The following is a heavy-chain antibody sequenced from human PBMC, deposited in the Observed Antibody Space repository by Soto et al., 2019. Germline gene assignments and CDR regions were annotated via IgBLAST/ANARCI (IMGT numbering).Heavy chain of an antibody. J-gene: IGHJ4*02. Sequence: ASVTVSCKASVYIFTSNDITSVRQAPGQGLEWMGIINPSGGSTSYAQKFQGRVTMTRDTSTSTVYMELSSLRSEDTAVYYCARDNSSGYYYVWGQGTLVTVSS. V-gene: IGHV1-46*01. D-gene: IGHD3-22*01. CDR3: ARDNSSGYYYV. CDR1: VYIFTSND. CDR2: INPSGGST.